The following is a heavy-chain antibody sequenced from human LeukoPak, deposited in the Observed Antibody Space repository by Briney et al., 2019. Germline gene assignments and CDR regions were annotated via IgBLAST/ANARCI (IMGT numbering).Heavy chain of an antibody. Sequence: ASVKVSCKASGYTFTSYGISWVRQAPGQGLEWMGWISAYNGNTNYAQKFQGRVTITADESTSTAYMELSSLRSEDTAVYYCARANDFWSGYPNAFDIWGQGTMVTVSS. CDR3: ARANDFWSGYPNAFDI. V-gene: IGHV1-18*01. CDR2: ISAYNGNT. CDR1: GYTFTSYG. J-gene: IGHJ3*02. D-gene: IGHD3-3*01.